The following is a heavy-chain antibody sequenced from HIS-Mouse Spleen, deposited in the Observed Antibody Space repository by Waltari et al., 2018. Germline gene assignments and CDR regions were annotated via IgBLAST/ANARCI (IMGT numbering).Heavy chain of an antibody. CDR1: GGSISSSSYY. D-gene: IGHD6-13*01. Sequence: QLQLQESGAGLVKPSETLSLTCTVSGGSISSSSYYWGWFRQPPGKGLEWIGRIYYSRGTYDNPSLKRRVTISVDTSKNQFSLKLSAVTAADTAVYYCAREIPYSSSWYDWYFDLWGRGTLVTVSS. CDR2: IYYSRGT. V-gene: IGHV4-39*07. J-gene: IGHJ2*01. CDR3: AREIPYSSSWYDWYFDL.